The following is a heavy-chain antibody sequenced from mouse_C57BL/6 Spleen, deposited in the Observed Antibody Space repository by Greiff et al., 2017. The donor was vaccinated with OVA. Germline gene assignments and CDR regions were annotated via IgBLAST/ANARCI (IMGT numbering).Heavy chain of an antibody. V-gene: IGHV3-6*01. CDR1: GYSITSGYY. J-gene: IGHJ3*01. D-gene: IGHD2-3*01. Sequence: EVKLVESGPGLVKPSQSLSLTCSVTGYSITSGYYWNWIRQFPGNKLEWMGYISYDGSNNYNPSLKNRISITRDTSKNQFFLKLNSVTTEDTATYYCAGYDGYHWGQGTLVTVSA. CDR2: ISYDGSN. CDR3: AGYDGYH.